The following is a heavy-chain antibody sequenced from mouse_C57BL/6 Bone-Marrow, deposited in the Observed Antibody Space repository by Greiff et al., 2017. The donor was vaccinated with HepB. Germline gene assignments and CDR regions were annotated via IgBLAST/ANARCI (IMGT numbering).Heavy chain of an antibody. Sequence: VQLQQSDAELVKPGASVKISCKVSGYTFTDHTIHWMKQRPEQGLEWIGYIYPRDGSTKYNEKFKGKATLTADKSSSTAYMQLNSLTSEDSAVYFCAREGYDGNYLRYFDVWGTGTTVTVSS. V-gene: IGHV1-78*01. J-gene: IGHJ1*03. CDR1: GYTFTDHT. CDR3: AREGYDGNYLRYFDV. D-gene: IGHD2-1*01. CDR2: IYPRDGST.